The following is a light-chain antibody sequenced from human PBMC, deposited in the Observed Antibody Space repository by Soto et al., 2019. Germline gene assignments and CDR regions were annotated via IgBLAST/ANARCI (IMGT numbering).Light chain of an antibody. CDR2: EVN. V-gene: IGLV2-23*02. Sequence: QSALTQPASVSGSPGQSITISCTGTSSDVGSYNLVSWYQQHPGKAPKLMIYEVNNRPSGVPDRFSGSKSGNAASLTISGLQAEDEADYYCCSYAGSSTFEGVFGGGTKVTVL. CDR3: CSYAGSSTFEGV. J-gene: IGLJ3*02. CDR1: SSDVGSYNL.